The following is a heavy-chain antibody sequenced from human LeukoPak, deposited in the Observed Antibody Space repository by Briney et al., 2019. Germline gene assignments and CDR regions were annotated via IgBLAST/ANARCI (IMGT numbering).Heavy chain of an antibody. D-gene: IGHD3-10*01. CDR1: GYTFTGYY. CDR3: AITMVRGVIIDHDAFDI. J-gene: IGHJ3*02. CDR2: INPNSGGT. Sequence: GAPVKVSCKASGYTFTGYYMHWVRQAPGQGLEWMGWINPNSGGTNYAQKFQGRVTMTRDTSISTAYMELSRLRSDDTAVYYCAITMVRGVIIDHDAFDIWGQGTLVTVSS. V-gene: IGHV1-2*02.